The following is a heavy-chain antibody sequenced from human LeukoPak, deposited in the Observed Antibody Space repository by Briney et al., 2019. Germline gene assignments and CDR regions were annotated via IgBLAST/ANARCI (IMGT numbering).Heavy chain of an antibody. D-gene: IGHD4/OR15-4a*01. CDR3: SRGGANDL. V-gene: IGHV4-4*07. CDR1: GGSITSDC. CDR2: IFISGSS. J-gene: IGHJ5*02. Sequence: PSDTLSLTCTVSGGSITSDCWSWIRQPAGKGLEWIGRIFISGSSSYNPSLKSCVTMSLDTSKNQFSLKLSSVTAADTAVYFCSRGGANDLWGQGTLVTVSS.